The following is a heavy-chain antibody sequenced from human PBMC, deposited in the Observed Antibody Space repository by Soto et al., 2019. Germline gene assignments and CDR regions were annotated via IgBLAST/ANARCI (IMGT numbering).Heavy chain of an antibody. CDR3: AHAFFTLWGYGMDV. CDR2: IYWDDDK. D-gene: IGHD3-16*01. Sequence: QITLKESGPTLVKPTQTLTLTCTFSGFSLNTRGVGVGWIRQPPGKALEWLALIYWDDDKRYSPSLSDRVTVTKDTSKNQVVLTLTNMDPVDTATYYCAHAFFTLWGYGMDVWGQGTTVTVSS. J-gene: IGHJ6*02. V-gene: IGHV2-5*02. CDR1: GFSLNTRGVG.